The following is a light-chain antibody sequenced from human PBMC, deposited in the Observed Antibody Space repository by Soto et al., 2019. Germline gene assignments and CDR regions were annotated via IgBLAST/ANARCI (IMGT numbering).Light chain of an antibody. V-gene: IGLV1-40*01. J-gene: IGLJ3*02. Sequence: QSVLTQPPSVSGAPGQRVTISCTGSSSNIGAGYDVHWYQQLPGTAPKLLIHGNNNRPSGVPDRFSGSKSGTSASLAITGLQAEDEADYCCLSYDSSLNAVFGGGTKVTVL. CDR2: GNN. CDR1: SSNIGAGYD. CDR3: LSYDSSLNAV.